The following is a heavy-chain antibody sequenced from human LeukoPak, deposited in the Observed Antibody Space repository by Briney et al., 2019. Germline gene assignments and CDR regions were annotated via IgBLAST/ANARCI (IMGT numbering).Heavy chain of an antibody. D-gene: IGHD6-13*01. CDR1: GYTLTELS. CDR3: ARGADSSSWYGKFDY. Sequence: ASVKVSCKVSGYTLTELSMHWVRQAPGKGLEWMGGFDPEDGETIYAQKFQGRVTMTEDTSTDTAYMELSSLRSEDTAVYYCARGADSSSWYGKFDYWGQGTLVTVSS. J-gene: IGHJ4*02. CDR2: FDPEDGET. V-gene: IGHV1-24*01.